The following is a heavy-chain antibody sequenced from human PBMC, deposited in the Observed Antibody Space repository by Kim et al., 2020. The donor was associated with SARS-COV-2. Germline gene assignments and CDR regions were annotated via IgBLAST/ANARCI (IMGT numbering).Heavy chain of an antibody. CDR2: IYCSGST. V-gene: IGHV4-39*01. Sequence: SETLSLTCTVSGGTISSSCYYWGWLRQPPGQGLEWIGSIYCSGSTYYNPSLKSRVTISVDTSKNQFALKLSAVTAADTAVYYCARQLRDDPPWLRTSPANWFDPWGQGTLVTVSS. J-gene: IGHJ5*02. CDR3: ARQLRDDPPWLRTSPANWFDP. D-gene: IGHD6-19*01. CDR1: GGTISSSCYY.